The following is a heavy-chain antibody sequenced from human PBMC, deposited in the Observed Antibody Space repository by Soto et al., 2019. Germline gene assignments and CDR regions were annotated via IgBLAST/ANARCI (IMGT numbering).Heavy chain of an antibody. V-gene: IGHV3-30-3*01. CDR1: GFTFSRYA. CDR3: ARDRLELTFLELRGNTDYYYYYGMDV. D-gene: IGHD1-7*01. J-gene: IGHJ6*02. Sequence: GGSLRLSCAASGFTFSRYAMHWVRQAPGKGLEWVAVISYDGSNKYYADSVKGRFTISRDNSKKTLYLQMNSLRAEDTAVYYSARDRLELTFLELRGNTDYYYYYGMDVWGQGTTVTVSS. CDR2: ISYDGSNK.